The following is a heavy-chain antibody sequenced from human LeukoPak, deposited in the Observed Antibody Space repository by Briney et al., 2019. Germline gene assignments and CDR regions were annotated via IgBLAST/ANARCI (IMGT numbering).Heavy chain of an antibody. Sequence: SETLSLTCAVYGGSFSGYYWSWIRQPPGKGLEWIGEINHSGSTNYNPSIKSRVTISVDTSKNQFSLKLSSVTAADTAAYYCARKDRYYYGSGSYGIDYWGQGTLVTVSS. CDR2: INHSGST. J-gene: IGHJ4*02. CDR3: ARKDRYYYGSGSYGIDY. D-gene: IGHD3-10*01. CDR1: GGSFSGYY. V-gene: IGHV4-34*01.